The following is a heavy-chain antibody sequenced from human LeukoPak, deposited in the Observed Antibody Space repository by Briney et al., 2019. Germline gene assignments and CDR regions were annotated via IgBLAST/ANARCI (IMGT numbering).Heavy chain of an antibody. CDR1: GGTFSSYA. Sequence: SVKVSFKASGGTFSSYAISWVRQAPGQGLEWMGRVIPIFGTANYAQKFQGRVTTTTDESTSTAYMELSSLRSEDTAVYYGARTIVVVTAMENEYYFDYWGQGTLVTVSS. CDR2: VIPIFGTA. V-gene: IGHV1-69*05. J-gene: IGHJ4*02. CDR3: ARTIVVVTAMENEYYFDY. D-gene: IGHD2-21*02.